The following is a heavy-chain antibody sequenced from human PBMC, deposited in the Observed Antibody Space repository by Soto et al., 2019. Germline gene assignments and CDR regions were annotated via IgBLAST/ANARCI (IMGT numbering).Heavy chain of an antibody. V-gene: IGHV3-30*18. CDR3: AKDNAYDSSGYLFYFDY. J-gene: IGHJ4*02. D-gene: IGHD3-22*01. CDR1: GFTFSSYG. Sequence: GWSLRLSCAASGFTFSSYGMPWVRQAPGKGLEWVAVISYDGSNKYYADSVTGRFTISRDNSKNTLYLQMNSLRAEDTAVYYCAKDNAYDSSGYLFYFDYWGQGTLVTVSS. CDR2: ISYDGSNK.